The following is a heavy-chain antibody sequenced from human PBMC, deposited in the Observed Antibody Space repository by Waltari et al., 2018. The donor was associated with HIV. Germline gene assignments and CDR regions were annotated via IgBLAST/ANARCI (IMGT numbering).Heavy chain of an antibody. Sequence: QVQLVQSGSELKKPGASVKVSCRASGYTFTTYSLTWVRQAPGQGLEWMGCINTNTGSPTDAQGFRGRFVLSSDTSVSTAYLQISSLKAEDTAMYFCAKRGANGWFSIDYWGQGTLVTVSS. CDR2: INTNTGSP. J-gene: IGHJ4*02. CDR1: GYTFTTYS. V-gene: IGHV7-4-1*02. CDR3: AKRGANGWFSIDY. D-gene: IGHD6-19*01.